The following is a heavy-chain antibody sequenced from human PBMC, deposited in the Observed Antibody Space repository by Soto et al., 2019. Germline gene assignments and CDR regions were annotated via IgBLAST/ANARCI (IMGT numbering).Heavy chain of an antibody. CDR3: ARSPAYGDYANLDT. J-gene: IGHJ5*02. Sequence: LSLTCTVSGDSVSKYYWNWIRQPAGKGLEWIGRIHSTRSPNYDPSLKSRVTMSVDTSKNQFSLKLNLTSVTAADTAVYYCARSPAYGDYANLDTWGQGTLVTVSS. CDR1: GDSVSKYY. V-gene: IGHV4-4*07. CDR2: IHSTRSP. D-gene: IGHD4-17*01.